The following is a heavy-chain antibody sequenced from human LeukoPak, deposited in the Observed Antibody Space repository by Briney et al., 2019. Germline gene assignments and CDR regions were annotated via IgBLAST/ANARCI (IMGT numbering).Heavy chain of an antibody. Sequence: EASVKVSCKASGYTFTSYGVSWVRQAPGQGLEWMGWISAYNGNTNYAQRLQGRVTMTTDTSTSTAYMELRSLRSDDTAVYYCARVTEGYCSGGSCYDFQHWGQGTLVTVSS. CDR2: ISAYNGNT. CDR3: ARVTEGYCSGGSCYDFQH. J-gene: IGHJ1*01. V-gene: IGHV1-18*01. CDR1: GYTFTSYG. D-gene: IGHD2-15*01.